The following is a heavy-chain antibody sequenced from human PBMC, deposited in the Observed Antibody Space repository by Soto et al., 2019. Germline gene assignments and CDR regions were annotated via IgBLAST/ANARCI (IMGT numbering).Heavy chain of an antibody. CDR1: GYTFTKYD. V-gene: IGHV1-8*01. J-gene: IGHJ5*02. CDR3: ARSDGHTFNWLDA. CDR2: MNHTSGNT. Sequence: QVQLVQSGAEVKTPGASVKVSCKASGYTFTKYDMNWVRQAPGQGLEWMGWMNHTSGNTGYAQKFPGSLTMTWDTAMGMAHMELSSLRNEDTAVYYCARSDGHTFNWLDAWGQGTLVTVSA. D-gene: IGHD2-21*01.